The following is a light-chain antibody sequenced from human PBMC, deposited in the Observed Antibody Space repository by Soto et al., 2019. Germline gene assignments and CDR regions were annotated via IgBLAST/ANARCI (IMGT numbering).Light chain of an antibody. CDR1: QSVYSY. CDR2: DAS. Sequence: EIVMTQSPATLSVSPGERATLSCRASQSVYSYLAWYQQKPGQAPRLLIYDASNRATGIPARFSGSGSGTDFTLTITSLEPEDFAVYYCQHRSNWLAFGGGTKVDIK. V-gene: IGKV3-11*01. J-gene: IGKJ4*01. CDR3: QHRSNWLA.